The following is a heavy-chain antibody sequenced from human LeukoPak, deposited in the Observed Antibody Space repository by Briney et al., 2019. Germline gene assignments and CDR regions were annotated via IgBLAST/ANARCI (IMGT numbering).Heavy chain of an antibody. Sequence: ASVKVSCKASGGTFSGYAISWVRQAPGQGLEWMGGIIPIFGTANYAQKFQGRVTITADESTSTAYMELSSLRSEDTAVYYCARQRDTAMSRYCTNGVCYENWFDPWGQGTLVTVSS. CDR3: ARQRDTAMSRYCTNGVCYENWFDP. J-gene: IGHJ5*02. CDR2: IIPIFGTA. CDR1: GGTFSGYA. V-gene: IGHV1-69*01. D-gene: IGHD2-8*01.